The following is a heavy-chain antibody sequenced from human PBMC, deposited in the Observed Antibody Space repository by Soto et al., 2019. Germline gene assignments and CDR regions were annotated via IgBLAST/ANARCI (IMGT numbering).Heavy chain of an antibody. CDR1: GFTFDEYA. J-gene: IGHJ4*02. V-gene: IGHV3-9*01. CDR3: AKDRVSSGSYHKSAFDC. CDR2: ISWTGGST. Sequence: EVQLVESGGDLVQPGRSLRLSCVASGFTFDEYAMHWVRQAPGKGLEWVSGISWTGGSTVYADSVKGRFTISRDSAKNSLYLQMNSLRAEETALYYCAKDRVSSGSYHKSAFDCWGQGTLVTVSS. D-gene: IGHD3-10*01.